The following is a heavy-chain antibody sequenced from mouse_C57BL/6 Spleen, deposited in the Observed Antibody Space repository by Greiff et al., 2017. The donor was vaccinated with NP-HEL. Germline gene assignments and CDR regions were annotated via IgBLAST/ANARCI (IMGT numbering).Heavy chain of an antibody. J-gene: IGHJ1*03. V-gene: IGHV1-50*01. CDR1: GYTFTSYW. CDR3: ARHTTVVDWYFDV. D-gene: IGHD1-1*01. Sequence: VQLQQPGAELVKPGASVKLSCKASGYTFTSYWMQWVKQRPGQGLEWIGEIDPSDSYTNYNQKFKGKATLTVDTSSSTAYMQLSSLTSEDSAVYYCARHTTVVDWYFDVWGTGTTVTVSS. CDR2: IDPSDSYT.